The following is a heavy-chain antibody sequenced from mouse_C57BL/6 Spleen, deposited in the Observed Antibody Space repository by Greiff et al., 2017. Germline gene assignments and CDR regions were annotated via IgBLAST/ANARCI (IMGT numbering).Heavy chain of an antibody. Sequence: VQGVESGPGLVAPSQSLSITCTVSGFSLTSYAISWVRQPPGKGLEWLGVIWTGGGTNYNSALKSRLSISKDNSKSQVFLKMNSLQTDDTARYYCARTPSYYGSSYRYFDVWGTGTTVTVSS. J-gene: IGHJ1*03. CDR1: GFSLTSYA. D-gene: IGHD1-1*01. CDR3: ARTPSYYGSSYRYFDV. CDR2: IWTGGGT. V-gene: IGHV2-9-1*01.